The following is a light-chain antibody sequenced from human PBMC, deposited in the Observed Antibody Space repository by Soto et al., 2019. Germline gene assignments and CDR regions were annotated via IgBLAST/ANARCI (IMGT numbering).Light chain of an antibody. CDR3: QQYYSTPWT. J-gene: IGKJ1*01. V-gene: IGKV4-1*01. CDR2: WAS. CDR1: QSVLYSSNNKNF. Sequence: DIVMTQSPDSLAVSLGERATINCKSSQSVLYSSNNKNFLAWYQQKPGQPPKLLIYWASTRESGVPDRFSGXXXXXXXXXXXXXXQTEDVAVYYCQQYYSTPWTFGQGTKVEIK.